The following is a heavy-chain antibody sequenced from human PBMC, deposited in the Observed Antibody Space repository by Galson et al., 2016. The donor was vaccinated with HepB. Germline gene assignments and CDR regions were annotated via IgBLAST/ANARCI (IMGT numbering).Heavy chain of an antibody. J-gene: IGHJ3*02. CDR1: GGTLINYA. CDR2: IIPAFGSV. D-gene: IGHD4-17*01. Sequence: SVKVSCKASGGTLINYAISWVRQAPGQGLEWMGGIIPAFGSVNYAQKFQGRVTITADESTNTAYMELSSLRSEDTAVYYCAKDDDGDYRVGAFDIWGQGTMVIASS. V-gene: IGHV1-69*13. CDR3: AKDDDGDYRVGAFDI.